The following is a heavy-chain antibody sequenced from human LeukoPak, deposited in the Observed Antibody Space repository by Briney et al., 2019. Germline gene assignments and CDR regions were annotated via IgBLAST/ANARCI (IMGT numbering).Heavy chain of an antibody. Sequence: SETLSLTCTVSGGSISSYYWSWIRQPPGKGLEWIGYIYFSGSTNYNPSLKSRVTISVDTSKNQFSLKLSSVTAADTAVYYCARYSASYAMDVWGKGTTVTVSS. J-gene: IGHJ6*03. D-gene: IGHD6-13*01. CDR2: IYFSGST. CDR3: ARYSASYAMDV. CDR1: GGSISSYY. V-gene: IGHV4-59*01.